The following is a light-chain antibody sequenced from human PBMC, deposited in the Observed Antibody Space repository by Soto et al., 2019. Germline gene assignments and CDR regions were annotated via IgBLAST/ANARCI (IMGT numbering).Light chain of an antibody. CDR1: QGVSGN. CDR3: QQYNNWPPYT. CDR2: GAS. V-gene: IGKV3-15*01. J-gene: IGKJ2*01. Sequence: EIVMTQSPDTLSVSPGERATLSCRASQGVSGNLAWYQQKPGQAPRLLIYGASTRATGIPARFSGSGSGTEFTLTISSLQSEDFAVYYCQQYNNWPPYTFGQVTKLEIK.